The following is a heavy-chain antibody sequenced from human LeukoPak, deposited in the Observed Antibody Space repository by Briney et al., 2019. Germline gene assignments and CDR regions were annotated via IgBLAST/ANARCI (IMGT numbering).Heavy chain of an antibody. D-gene: IGHD2-2*01. CDR1: GYTFTDYY. Sequence: GASVKVSCKASGYTFTDYYMHWVRQAPGQGLEWMGWINPNSGGTNYAQKFQGRVTMTRDTSITTAYMELSRLISDDTAVYYCARGLTDEHQLILHWFDPWGQGTLVTVSS. J-gene: IGHJ5*02. CDR2: INPNSGGT. CDR3: ARGLTDEHQLILHWFDP. V-gene: IGHV1-2*02.